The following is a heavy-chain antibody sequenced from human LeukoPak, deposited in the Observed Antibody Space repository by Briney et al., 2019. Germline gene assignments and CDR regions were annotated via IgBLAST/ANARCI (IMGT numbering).Heavy chain of an antibody. CDR1: GFTFSSYA. J-gene: IGHJ4*02. CDR3: AKDMSMITFGGARYFDY. Sequence: GGSLRLSCAASGFTFSSYAMSWVRQAPGKGLEWVPAISGSGGSTYYADSVKGRFTISRDNSKNTLYLQMNSLRAEDTAVYYCAKDMSMITFGGARYFDYWGQGTLVTVSS. D-gene: IGHD3-16*01. CDR2: ISGSGGST. V-gene: IGHV3-23*01.